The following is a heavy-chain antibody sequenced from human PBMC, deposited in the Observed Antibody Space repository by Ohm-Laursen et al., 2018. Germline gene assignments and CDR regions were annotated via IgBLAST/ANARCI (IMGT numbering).Heavy chain of an antibody. V-gene: IGHV3-53*01. CDR3: ASYYDFGSGYYSDYYYGMDV. D-gene: IGHD3-3*01. CDR1: GFNLTEHY. Sequence: SLRLSCAASGFNLTEHYMSWVRQAPGKGLEWVSVIYSGGSTYYADSVKGRFTISRDNSKNTLYLQMNSLRAEDTAVYYCASYYDFGSGYYSDYYYGMDVWGQGTTVTVSS. CDR2: IYSGGST. J-gene: IGHJ6*02.